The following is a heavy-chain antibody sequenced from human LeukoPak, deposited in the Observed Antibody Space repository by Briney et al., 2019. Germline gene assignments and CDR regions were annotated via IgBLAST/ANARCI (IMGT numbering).Heavy chain of an antibody. D-gene: IGHD2-2*01. CDR1: GFTFSSYA. Sequence: PGGSLRLSCAASGFTFSSYAMSWVRQAPGKGLEWVSAISGSGGSTYYADSVKGRFTISRDNSKNTLYLQMNSLRAEDTAVYYCALVPAAISGIDYWGQGTLVTVSS. CDR2: ISGSGGST. J-gene: IGHJ4*02. V-gene: IGHV3-23*01. CDR3: ALVPAAISGIDY.